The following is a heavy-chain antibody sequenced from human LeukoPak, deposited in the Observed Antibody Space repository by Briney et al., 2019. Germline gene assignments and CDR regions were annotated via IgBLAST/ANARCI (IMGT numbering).Heavy chain of an antibody. D-gene: IGHD2-21*02. Sequence: ASVKVSCKASGYTFTGYYMHWVRQAPGQGLEWMGRISPNSGGTNYAQKFQGRVTMTRDTSISTAYMELSRLRSDDTAVYYCARVQRGDSYFDYWGQGTLVTVSS. CDR2: ISPNSGGT. V-gene: IGHV1-2*06. CDR1: GYTFTGYY. CDR3: ARVQRGDSYFDY. J-gene: IGHJ4*02.